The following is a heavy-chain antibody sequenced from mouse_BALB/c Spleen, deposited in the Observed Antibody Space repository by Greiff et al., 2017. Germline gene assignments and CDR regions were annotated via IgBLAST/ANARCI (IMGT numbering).Heavy chain of an antibody. J-gene: IGHJ4*01. V-gene: IGHV1-4*02. CDR3: ARYITTASYAMDY. CDR1: GYTFTSYT. CDR2: INPSSGYT. D-gene: IGHD1-2*01. Sequence: QVQLKESAAELARPGASVKMSCKASGYTFTSYTMHWVKQRPGQGLEWIGYINPSSGYTEYNQKFKDKTTLTADKSSSTAYMQLSSLTSEDSAVYYCARYITTASYAMDYWGQGTSVTVSS.